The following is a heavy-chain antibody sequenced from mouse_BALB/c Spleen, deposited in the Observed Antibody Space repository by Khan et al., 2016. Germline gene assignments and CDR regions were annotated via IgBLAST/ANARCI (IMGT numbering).Heavy chain of an antibody. CDR1: GYTFSSYW. CDR3: SSCASERAWFAY. Sequence: QVQLKQSGAELMTPGASVKISCKASGYTFSSYWIEWIKQRPGHGLEWIGEIFPKNYNTTYKENFKGKATFSADTSSNTAYMQLSSLTSEDSAVYYCSSCASERAWFAYWGQGTLVTVSA. CDR2: IFPKNYNT. J-gene: IGHJ3*01. V-gene: IGHV1-9*01. D-gene: IGHD6-2*01.